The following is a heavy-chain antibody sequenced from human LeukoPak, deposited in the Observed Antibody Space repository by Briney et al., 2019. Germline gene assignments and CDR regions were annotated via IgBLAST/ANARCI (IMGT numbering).Heavy chain of an antibody. V-gene: IGHV4-30-2*01. Sequence: SETLSLTCTVSGGSISSGGYYWSWIRQPPGKGLEWIGYIYHSGSTYYNPSLKSRVTISVDRSKNQFSLKLSSVTAADTAVYYCAGARIYYYYYYMDVWGKGTTVTVSS. J-gene: IGHJ6*03. CDR2: IYHSGST. CDR1: GGSISSGGYY. CDR3: AGARIYYYYYYMDV.